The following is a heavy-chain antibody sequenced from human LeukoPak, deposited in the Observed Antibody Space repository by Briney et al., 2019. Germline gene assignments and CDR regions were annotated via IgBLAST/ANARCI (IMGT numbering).Heavy chain of an antibody. D-gene: IGHD6-19*01. Sequence: QPGGPLRLSCAASGFTFSSHAKRWLRDAPGKGLEGGSANSGSGGSTYYADSVKGRFTISRDNSKNTLYLQMNSLRAEDTAVYYCAKDPGKQWLVGGVDYCGQGTLVTVSS. J-gene: IGHJ4*01. V-gene: IGHV3-23*01. CDR3: AKDPGKQWLVGGVDY. CDR1: GFTFSSHA. CDR2: NSGSGGST.